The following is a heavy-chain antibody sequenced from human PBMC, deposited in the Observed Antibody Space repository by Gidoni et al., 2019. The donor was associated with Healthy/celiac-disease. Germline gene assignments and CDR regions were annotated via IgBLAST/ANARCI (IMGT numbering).Heavy chain of an antibody. Sequence: QVQLVESGGGVVQPGRSLRLSCAASGFTFSSYGRHWVRQAPGKGLEWVAVIWYDGSNKYYADSVKGRFTISRDNSKNTLYLQMNSLRAEDTAVYYCARDSMITFGGVSEGWFDPWGQGTLVTVSS. D-gene: IGHD3-16*01. CDR3: ARDSMITFGGVSEGWFDP. CDR1: GFTFSSYG. V-gene: IGHV3-33*01. CDR2: IWYDGSNK. J-gene: IGHJ5*02.